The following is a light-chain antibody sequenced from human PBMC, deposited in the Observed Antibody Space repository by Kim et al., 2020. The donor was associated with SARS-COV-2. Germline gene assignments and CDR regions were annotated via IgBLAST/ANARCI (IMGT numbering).Light chain of an antibody. Sequence: PGERGTLSCRASQNSETYLAWYQQGPGQAPRLLVYDAYNRATGVPDRFSGSGSGTDFTLNISSLEPEDFSIYYCQQRNSWPPAVTFGGGTKVDIK. CDR1: QNSETY. V-gene: IGKV3-11*01. CDR3: QQRNSWPPAVT. CDR2: DAY. J-gene: IGKJ4*01.